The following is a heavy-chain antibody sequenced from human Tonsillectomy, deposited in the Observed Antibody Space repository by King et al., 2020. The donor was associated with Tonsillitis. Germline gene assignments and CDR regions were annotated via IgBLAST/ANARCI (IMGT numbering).Heavy chain of an antibody. V-gene: IGHV2-70*04. Sequence: VTLKESGPALVKPTQTLTLTCTFSGFSLSPYEMRVSWVRQPPGKALEGLARLYWDGEKFYSTTLKTRVTISRDTPKNQVVLGMTNMDPGDTATYYCTRSQAGSNWFDPWGRGTLVTVSS. J-gene: IGHJ5*02. CDR2: LYWDGEK. CDR1: GFSLSPYEMR. CDR3: TRSQAGSNWFDP.